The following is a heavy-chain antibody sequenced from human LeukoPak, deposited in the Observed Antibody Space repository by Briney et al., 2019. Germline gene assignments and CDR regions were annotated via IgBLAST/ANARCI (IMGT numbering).Heavy chain of an antibody. CDR1: GFTFSDYY. J-gene: IGHJ3*02. CDR2: IDDSGNT. Sequence: GSLRLSCAASGFTFSDYYMSWIRRPPGKGLEWIGYIDDSGNTNYNPSLKSQVTISVDKSKNQFSLKLSFVTAADTAMYYCARSDYHNSGSHTVFDAFDIWGQGTRVTVSS. D-gene: IGHD3-10*01. CDR3: ARSDYHNSGSHTVFDAFDI. V-gene: IGHV4-59*01.